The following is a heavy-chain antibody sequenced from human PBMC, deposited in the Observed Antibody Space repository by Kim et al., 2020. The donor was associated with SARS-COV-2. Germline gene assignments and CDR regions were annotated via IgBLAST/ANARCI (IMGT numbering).Heavy chain of an antibody. CDR3: ARHSKLGSGFGPERDWFDP. Sequence: SETLSLTCTVSGGSISSSSYYWGWIRQPPGKGLEWIGSIYYSGSTYYNPSLKSRVTISVDTSKNQFSLKLSSVTAAATAVYYCARHSKLGSGFGPERDWFDPWGQGTLVTVSS. CDR2: IYYSGST. CDR1: GGSISSSSYY. J-gene: IGHJ5*02. V-gene: IGHV4-39*01. D-gene: IGHD3-10*01.